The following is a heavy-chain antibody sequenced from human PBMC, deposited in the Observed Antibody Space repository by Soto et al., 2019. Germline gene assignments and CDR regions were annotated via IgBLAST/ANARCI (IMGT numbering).Heavy chain of an antibody. J-gene: IGHJ6*02. CDR3: ACIFTGGYGYGFYYYRMDV. CDR2: IYYSGST. D-gene: IGHD5-18*01. V-gene: IGHV4-39*01. Sequence: ETLSLTCTVSGGSISSSRYYWGRIRQAPGKGLEWIGSIYYSGSTYYNPSLKSRVTISVDTSKNQFSLKLSSVTAADTAVYYCACIFTGGYGYGFYYYRMDVWCQGTSVT. CDR1: GGSISSSRYY.